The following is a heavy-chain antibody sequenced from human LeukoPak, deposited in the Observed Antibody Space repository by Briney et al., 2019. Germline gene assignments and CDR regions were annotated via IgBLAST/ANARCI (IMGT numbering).Heavy chain of an antibody. J-gene: IGHJ3*02. CDR2: IYYSGST. CDR1: GGSISSGDYY. V-gene: IGHV4-30-4*01. Sequence: TSQTLSLTCTVSGGSISSGDYYWSWIRQPPGKGLEWIGYIYYSGSTYYNPSLKSRVTISVDTSKNQFSLKLSSVTAADTAVYYCARPLGPGNGGPDAFDIWGQGTMVTVSS. D-gene: IGHD1-14*01. CDR3: ARPLGPGNGGPDAFDI.